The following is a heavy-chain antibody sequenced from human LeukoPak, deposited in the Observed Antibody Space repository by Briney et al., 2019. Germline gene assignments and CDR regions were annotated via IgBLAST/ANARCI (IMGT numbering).Heavy chain of an antibody. D-gene: IGHD3-22*01. Sequence: GGSLRLSCVGSGFSFRDAWLSWVRQAPGKGLEWVGRIKSNHNGATTDYVAPVKDRFTISRDDSKNTLHLQRNSLKIEDTAMYYCAWDDKSVFDYWGQGTLVTVSS. CDR3: AWDDKSVFDY. CDR2: IKSNHNGATT. J-gene: IGHJ4*02. V-gene: IGHV3-15*01. CDR1: GFSFRDAW.